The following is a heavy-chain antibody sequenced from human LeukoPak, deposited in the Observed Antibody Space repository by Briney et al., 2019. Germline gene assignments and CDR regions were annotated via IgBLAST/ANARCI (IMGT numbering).Heavy chain of an antibody. CDR2: INHSGST. Sequence: PSETLSLTCAVYGGSFSGYYWSWIRQPPGKGLEWIGEINHSGSTNYNPSLKSRVTISVDTSKNQFSLKLSSVTAADTAEYYCARGRGSSGWYYYGMDVWGQGTTVTVSS. CDR3: ARGRGSSGWYYYGMDV. J-gene: IGHJ6*02. D-gene: IGHD6-19*01. CDR1: GGSFSGYY. V-gene: IGHV4-34*01.